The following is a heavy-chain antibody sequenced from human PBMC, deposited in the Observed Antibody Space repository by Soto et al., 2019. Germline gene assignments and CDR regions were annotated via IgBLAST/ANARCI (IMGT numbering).Heavy chain of an antibody. CDR2: IYYSGST. V-gene: IGHV4-59*08. CDR1: GGCISRYY. J-gene: IGHJ4*02. D-gene: IGHD3-22*01. Sequence: SETLSLTCTVSGGCISRYYWSWIRQPPGKGLEWIGYIYYSGSTTYNPSLKSRITISVDTSKNQFSLKLSSVTAADTAVYYCARLDYYDSTGYWVDYWGQGTLVTVSS. CDR3: ARLDYYDSTGYWVDY.